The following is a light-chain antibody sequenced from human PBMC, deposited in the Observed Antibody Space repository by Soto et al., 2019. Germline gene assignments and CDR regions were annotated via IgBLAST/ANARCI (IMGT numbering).Light chain of an antibody. CDR3: CSYGGSVV. CDR1: SSDVGNYNL. V-gene: IGLV2-23*01. Sequence: QSALTQPASVSGSPGQSITISCTGTSSDVGNYNLVSWYQQHPGNAPKVMIYEGSKRPSGVSSRFSGSKSGNTAYLTISGLQAEDEADYYCCSYGGSVVFGGGTKLTVL. CDR2: EGS. J-gene: IGLJ2*01.